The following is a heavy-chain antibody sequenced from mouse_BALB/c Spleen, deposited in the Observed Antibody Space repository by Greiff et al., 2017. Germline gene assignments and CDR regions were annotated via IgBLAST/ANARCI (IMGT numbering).Heavy chain of an antibody. V-gene: IGHV5-6-5*01. CDR3: ARGYGSNYYAMDY. Sequence: EVQRVESGGGLVKPGGSLKLSCAASGFTFSSYAMSWVRQTPEKRLEWVASISSGGSTYYPDSVKGRFTISRDNARNILYLQMSSLRSEDTAMYYCARGYGSNYYAMDYWGQGTSVTVSS. CDR2: ISSGGST. D-gene: IGHD1-1*01. CDR1: GFTFSSYA. J-gene: IGHJ4*01.